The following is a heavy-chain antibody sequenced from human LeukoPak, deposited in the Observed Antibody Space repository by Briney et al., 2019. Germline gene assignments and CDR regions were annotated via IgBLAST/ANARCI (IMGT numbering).Heavy chain of an antibody. CDR1: GGSISSYY. Sequence: PSETLSLTCTVSGGSISSYYWSWIRQPPGKGLEWIGYIYYSGSTNYNPSLKSRVTISVDRSKNQFSLKLSSVTAADTAVYYCARAYCSGGSCYSIDWFDPWGQGTLVTVSS. CDR3: ARAYCSGGSCYSIDWFDP. J-gene: IGHJ5*02. V-gene: IGHV4-59*12. D-gene: IGHD2-15*01. CDR2: IYYSGST.